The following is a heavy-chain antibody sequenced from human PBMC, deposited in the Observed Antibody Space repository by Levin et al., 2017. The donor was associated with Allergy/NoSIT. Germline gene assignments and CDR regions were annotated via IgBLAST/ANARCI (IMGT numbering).Heavy chain of an antibody. CDR2: IYYSGTT. Sequence: SQTLSLTCTVSGGSISNYYWSWIRQPPGRGLEWIGYIYYSGTTNYNPSLKSRVTISVDTSKNQFSLKLSSVTAADTAVYYCARERYSSSSRGTFDYWGQGTLVTVSS. D-gene: IGHD6-6*01. J-gene: IGHJ4*02. CDR1: GGSISNYY. CDR3: ARERYSSSSRGTFDY. V-gene: IGHV4-59*01.